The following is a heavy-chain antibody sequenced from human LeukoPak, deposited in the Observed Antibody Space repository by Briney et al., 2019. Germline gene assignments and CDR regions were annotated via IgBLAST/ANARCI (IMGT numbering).Heavy chain of an antibody. CDR1: GSTFSGFS. D-gene: IGHD2-2*01. Sequence: GGSLRLSCAASGSTFSGFSMDWVRQAPGKGLEWLSYISSSSSTMSYADSVKGRSTISRDNEKNSLFLEMHSLRAEDTAVYYCARTRSGYQFDQWGQGTLVTVSS. J-gene: IGHJ4*02. CDR2: ISSSSSTM. V-gene: IGHV3-48*01. CDR3: ARTRSGYQFDQ.